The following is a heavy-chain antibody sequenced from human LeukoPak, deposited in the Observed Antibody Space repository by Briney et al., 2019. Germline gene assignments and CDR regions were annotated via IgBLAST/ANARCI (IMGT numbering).Heavy chain of an antibody. D-gene: IGHD5-24*01. CDR2: IYVDGTT. CDR1: GFTVNSIY. Sequence: GGSLRLSCAVSGFTVNSIYMTWFRQAPGKGLEWVSVIYVDGTTIYSDSVKGRFTMTRDDSGNTLYLQLNSLRAEDTAVYYCAKEGRGANNARFVIDYWGQGTLVTVSS. CDR3: AKEGRGANNARFVIDY. V-gene: IGHV3-66*01. J-gene: IGHJ4*02.